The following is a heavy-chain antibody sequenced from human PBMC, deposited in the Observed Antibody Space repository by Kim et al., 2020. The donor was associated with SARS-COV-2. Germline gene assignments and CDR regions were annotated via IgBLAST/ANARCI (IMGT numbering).Heavy chain of an antibody. CDR1: GYTFTSYD. CDR3: ASDYGDHYYYYYYGMDV. Sequence: ASVKVSCKASGYTFTSYDINWVRQATGQGLEWMGWMNPNSGNTGYAQKFQGRVTMTRNTSISTAYMELSSLRSEDTAVYYCASDYGDHYYYYYYGMDVWGQGTTVTGSS. V-gene: IGHV1-8*01. J-gene: IGHJ6*02. CDR2: MNPNSGNT. D-gene: IGHD4-17*01.